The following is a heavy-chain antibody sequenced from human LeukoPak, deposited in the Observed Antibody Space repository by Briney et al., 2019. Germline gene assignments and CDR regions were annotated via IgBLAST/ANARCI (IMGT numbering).Heavy chain of an antibody. CDR1: GFTFRDYY. CDR2: ISSSVTTV. D-gene: IGHD3-22*01. Sequence: GGSLRLSCAASGFTFRDYYMAWIRQAPGKGLEWVSHISSSVTTVYYADSVKGLFTISRDNAKNTLYLQMNSLRAEDTAVYYCARDRGAYYYDSSGYWSWGQGTLVTVSS. J-gene: IGHJ4*02. CDR3: ARDRGAYYYDSSGYWS. V-gene: IGHV3-11*04.